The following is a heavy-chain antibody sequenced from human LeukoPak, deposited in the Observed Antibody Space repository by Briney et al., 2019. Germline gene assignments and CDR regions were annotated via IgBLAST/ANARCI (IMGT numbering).Heavy chain of an antibody. CDR1: GYTFTGYY. V-gene: IGHV1-69*13. D-gene: IGHD4-17*01. J-gene: IGHJ4*02. CDR2: IIPIFGTA. CDR3: AQQDYDGGY. Sequence: SVKISCKASGYTFTGYYMHWVRQAPGQGLEWMGGIIPIFGTANYAQKFQGRVTITADESTSTAYMELSSLRSEDTAVYYCAQQDYDGGYWGQGTLVTVSS.